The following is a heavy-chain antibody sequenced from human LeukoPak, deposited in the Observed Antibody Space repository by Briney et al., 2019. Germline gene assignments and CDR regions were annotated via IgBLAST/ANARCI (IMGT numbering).Heavy chain of an antibody. D-gene: IGHD3-10*01. CDR1: GFTFSSYA. J-gene: IGHJ6*02. CDR3: ATTPIGVRGVITTYYYYGMDV. V-gene: IGHV3-23*01. CDR2: ISGSGGST. Sequence: GGSLRLSCAATGFTFSSYAMSWVRQAPGKGLEWVSAISGSGGSTYYADSVKGRFTISRDNSKNTLYLQMSSLRAEDTAVYYCATTPIGVRGVITTYYYYGMDVWGQGTTVTVSS.